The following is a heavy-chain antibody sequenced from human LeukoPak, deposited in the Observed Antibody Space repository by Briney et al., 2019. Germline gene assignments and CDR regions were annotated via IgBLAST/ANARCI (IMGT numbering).Heavy chain of an antibody. CDR1: GYTFSDHY. D-gene: IGHD4-11*01. J-gene: IGHJ6*02. V-gene: IGHV3-72*01. CDR2: TRNKANNYAT. Sequence: PGGSLRLSCAVSGYTFSDHYIDWVRQAPGEGLEWVGHTRNKANNYATEYAASVKGRFTISRDDSRNSVYLQMNSLKTEDTAVYYCARDRSNYLGGYYYYGMDVWGQGTTVTVSS. CDR3: ARDRSNYLGGYYYYGMDV.